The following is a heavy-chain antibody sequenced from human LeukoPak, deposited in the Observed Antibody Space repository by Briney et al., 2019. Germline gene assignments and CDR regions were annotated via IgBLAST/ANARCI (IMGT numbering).Heavy chain of an antibody. D-gene: IGHD6-19*01. Sequence: GGSLRLSCAASGFTFSGYAMYWVRQAPGKGLEGVSGIFGSGGSTHYADTVKGRFTISRDNSKNTVYLQMNSLRAEDTVVYYCAKTTTGYSSGRFPGWPVDYWGQGTLVTVSS. CDR2: IFGSGGST. J-gene: IGHJ4*02. V-gene: IGHV3-23*01. CDR1: GFTFSGYA. CDR3: AKTTTGYSSGRFPGWPVDY.